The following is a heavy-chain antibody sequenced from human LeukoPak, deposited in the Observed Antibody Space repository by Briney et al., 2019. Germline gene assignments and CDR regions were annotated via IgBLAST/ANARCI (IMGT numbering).Heavy chain of an antibody. J-gene: IGHJ3*02. CDR2: ISSDESNT. D-gene: IGHD3-22*01. CDR3: ARSYYDSSGYYFGDAFDI. CDR1: GFTFSSYW. Sequence: GGSLRLSCAASGFTFSSYWMHWVRQAPGKGLVWVSRISSDESNTNYADSVRGRFTIPRDNAKNRLYLQMNSLRAEDTAMYYCARSYYDSSGYYFGDAFDIWGHGTMVTVSS. V-gene: IGHV3-74*01.